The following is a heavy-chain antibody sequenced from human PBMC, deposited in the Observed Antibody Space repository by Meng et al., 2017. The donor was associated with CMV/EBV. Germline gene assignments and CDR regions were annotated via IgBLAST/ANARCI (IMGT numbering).Heavy chain of an antibody. J-gene: IGHJ4*02. D-gene: IGHD3-22*01. Sequence: SIRSGGYYWSWIRQHPGKGLEWIGYIYYSGSTYYHPSLKSRVTISVDTSKNQFSLKLSSVTAADTAVYYCARAPYDSSGYLVALGDYWGQGTLVTVSS. CDR2: IYYSGST. CDR3: ARAPYDSSGYLVALGDY. CDR1: SIRSGGYY. V-gene: IGHV4-31*02.